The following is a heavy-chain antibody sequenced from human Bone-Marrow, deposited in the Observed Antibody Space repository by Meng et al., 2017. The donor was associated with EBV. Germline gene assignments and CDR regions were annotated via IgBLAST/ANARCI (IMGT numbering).Heavy chain of an antibody. CDR3: ASESGRGFTPDY. CDR1: GGTFNSDA. V-gene: IGHV1-69*01. CDR2: LIPMSGAP. J-gene: IGHJ4*02. Sequence: GQVVQLGAEVKNPVSSGKVPGWTAGGTFNSDAVSWVRQAPGQGLEWMGGLIPMSGAPHYAQKFQGRVTITADESTSTHYMDLSNLRSDDTAMYYCASESGRGFTPDYWGQGTLVTVSS. D-gene: IGHD3-10*01.